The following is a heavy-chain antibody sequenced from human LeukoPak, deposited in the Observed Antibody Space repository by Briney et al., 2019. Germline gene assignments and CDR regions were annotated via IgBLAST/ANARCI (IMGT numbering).Heavy chain of an antibody. CDR2: ISSNGATT. V-gene: IGHV3-64D*06. J-gene: IGHJ4*02. CDR1: GFTFNRFY. Sequence: GGSLRLSCSASGFTFNRFYLHWVRQAPGKGLEFVSHISSNGATTYYADSVKGRFTISRDNSKNTLYLQMSSLRADDTAVYYCVKDRSIAAPDNDFFDSWGQGALVTVS. CDR3: VKDRSIAAPDNDFFDS. D-gene: IGHD6-13*01.